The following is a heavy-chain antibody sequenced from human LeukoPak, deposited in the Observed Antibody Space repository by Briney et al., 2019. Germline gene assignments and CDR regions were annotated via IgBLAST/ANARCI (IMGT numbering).Heavy chain of an antibody. Sequence: PSETLSLTCTVSGGSISSYYWSWIRQPPGKGLEWIGSIYYSGSTYYNPSLKSRVTISVDTSKNQFSLKLSSVTAADTAVYYCASTSGSYARFDYWGQGTLVTVSS. D-gene: IGHD1-26*01. J-gene: IGHJ4*02. V-gene: IGHV4-59*12. CDR1: GGSISSYY. CDR3: ASTSGSYARFDY. CDR2: IYYSGST.